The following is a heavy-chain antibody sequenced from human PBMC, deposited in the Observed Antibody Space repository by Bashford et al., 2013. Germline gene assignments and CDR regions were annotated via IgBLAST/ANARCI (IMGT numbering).Heavy chain of an antibody. CDR3: ARDHIPSNSGATSAFDI. D-gene: IGHD5-12*01. J-gene: IGHJ3*02. CDR2: IYYSGST. V-gene: IGHV4-31*03. Sequence: RPLLYSSETLSLTCTVSGGSISSGGYYWSWIRQHPGKGLEWIGYIYYSGSTYYNPSLKSRVTISVDTSKNQFSLKLSSVTAADTAVYYCARDHIPSNSGATSAFDIWGQGTMVTVSS. CDR1: GGSISSGGYY.